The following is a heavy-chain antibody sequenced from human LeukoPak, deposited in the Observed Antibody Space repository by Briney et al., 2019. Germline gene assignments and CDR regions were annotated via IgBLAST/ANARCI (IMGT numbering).Heavy chain of an antibody. CDR1: GFTFSSYA. J-gene: IGHJ4*02. CDR3: AKQGHYYGSGSSFNGYYFDY. D-gene: IGHD3-10*01. CDR2: ISYDGSNK. Sequence: GGSLRLSCAASGFTFSSYAMSWVRQAPGKGLEWVAVISYDGSNKYYADSVKGRFTISRDNSKNTLYLQMNSLRAEDTAVYYCAKQGHYYGSGSSFNGYYFDYWGQGTLVTVSS. V-gene: IGHV3-30*18.